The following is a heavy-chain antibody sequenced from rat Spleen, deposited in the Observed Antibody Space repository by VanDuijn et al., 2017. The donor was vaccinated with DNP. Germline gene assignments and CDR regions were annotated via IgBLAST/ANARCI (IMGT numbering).Heavy chain of an antibody. CDR1: GFTFSNYY. Sequence: EVQLVESGGGLVQPGSSMKLSCAASGFTFSNYYMAWVRQTPTKGLEWVTSISTVGDNTYFRDSVKGRFTISRDSAKSTLYLQMDSLRSEDTATYYCARQRGDYFDYWGQGVMVTVSS. V-gene: IGHV5-25*01. J-gene: IGHJ2*01. D-gene: IGHD1-11*01. CDR3: ARQRGDYFDY. CDR2: ISTVGDNT.